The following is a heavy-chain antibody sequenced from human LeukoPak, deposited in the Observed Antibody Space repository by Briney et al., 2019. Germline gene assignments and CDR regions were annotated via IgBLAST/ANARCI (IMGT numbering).Heavy chain of an antibody. CDR1: GGSISSYY. J-gene: IGHJ4*02. Sequence: SETLSLTCTVSGGSISSYYWSWIRHPPQKGLEWIGYIYYSESTNYNPSLKSLVTISVDTSKNQFSLKLSSVAAADTDVYYCARTVTVTIFDYWGQGTLVTVSS. V-gene: IGHV4-59*01. CDR3: ARTVTVTIFDY. CDR2: IYYSEST. D-gene: IGHD4-17*01.